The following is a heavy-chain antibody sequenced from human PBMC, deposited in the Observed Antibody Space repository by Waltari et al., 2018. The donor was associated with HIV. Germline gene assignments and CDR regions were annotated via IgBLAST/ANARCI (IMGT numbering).Heavy chain of an antibody. Sequence: QLQLQESGPGLVKPSETLSLTCTVSGGSISSSSYYWGWIRQPPGKGLEWIGSIYYSGSTYYNPSLKSRVTISVDTSKNQFSLKLSSVTAADTAVYYCARQVSGPKRYYYYGMDVWGQGTTVTVSS. V-gene: IGHV4-39*01. D-gene: IGHD1-26*01. CDR1: GGSISSSSYY. CDR3: ARQVSGPKRYYYYGMDV. J-gene: IGHJ6*02. CDR2: IYYSGST.